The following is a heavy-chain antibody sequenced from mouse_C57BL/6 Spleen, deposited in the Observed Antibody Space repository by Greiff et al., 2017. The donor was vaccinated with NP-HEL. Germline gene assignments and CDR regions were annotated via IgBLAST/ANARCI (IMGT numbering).Heavy chain of an antibody. CDR2: IDPSDSET. D-gene: IGHD1-1*01. V-gene: IGHV1-52*01. Sequence: QVQLKQPGAELVRPGSSVKLSCKASGYTFTSYWMHWVKQRPIQGLEWIGNIDPSDSETHYNQKFKDKATLTVDKSSSTAYMQLSSLTSEDSAVYYCARGPYYTWYFDVWGTGTTVTVSS. J-gene: IGHJ1*03. CDR3: ARGPYYTWYFDV. CDR1: GYTFTSYW.